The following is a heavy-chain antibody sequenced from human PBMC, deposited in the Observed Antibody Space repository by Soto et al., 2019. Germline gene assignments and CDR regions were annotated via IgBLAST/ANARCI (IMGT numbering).Heavy chain of an antibody. Sequence: QVQVVQSGDEVKKPGASVKVSCKASGYTFTNYGFSWVRQAPGQGLEWMGGISGYNGNTKYAEKVQGRVTMATDTSTSTAHVELRSLRSDDTAVYYCAREGQAPYYYYGMDVWGQGTAVTVSS. J-gene: IGHJ6*02. CDR2: ISGYNGNT. CDR1: GYTFTNYG. CDR3: AREGQAPYYYYGMDV. V-gene: IGHV1-18*01.